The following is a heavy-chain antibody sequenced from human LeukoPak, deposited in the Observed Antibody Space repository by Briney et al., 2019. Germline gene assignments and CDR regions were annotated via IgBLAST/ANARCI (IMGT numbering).Heavy chain of an antibody. V-gene: IGHV5-51*01. D-gene: IGHD2-21*02. J-gene: IGHJ4*02. CDR2: IYPGDSDT. Sequence: GESLKISCKGSGYSFTSYWISWVRQMPGKGLEWMGIIYPGDSDTRYSPSFQGQVTISADKSISTAYLQWSSLKASDTATYYCARPPVGDWLTPDYWGQGTLVTVSS. CDR3: ARPPVGDWLTPDY. CDR1: GYSFTSYW.